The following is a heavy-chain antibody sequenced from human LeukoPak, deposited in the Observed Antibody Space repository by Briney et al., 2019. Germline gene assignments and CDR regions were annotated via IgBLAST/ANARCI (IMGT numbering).Heavy chain of an antibody. J-gene: IGHJ4*02. Sequence: GGSLRLSCAASGFTFSSYSMNWVRQAPGKGLEWVSSISSSSSYIYYADSVKDRFTISRDNAKNSLYLQMNSLRAEDTAVYYCARETPDSSGWDWGQGTLVTVSS. CDR2: ISSSSSYI. CDR3: ARETPDSSGWD. D-gene: IGHD6-19*01. V-gene: IGHV3-21*01. CDR1: GFTFSSYS.